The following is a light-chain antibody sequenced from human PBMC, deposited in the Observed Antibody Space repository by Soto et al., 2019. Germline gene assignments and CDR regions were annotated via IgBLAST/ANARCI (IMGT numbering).Light chain of an antibody. CDR3: CSYAGSSTLV. CDR1: SSDVGSYNL. J-gene: IGLJ3*02. CDR2: EGS. Sequence: QSALTQPASVSGSPGQSITISCTGTSSDVGSYNLVSWYQQHPGKAPKLIIYEGSKRPSGVSNRFSGSKSGNTASLTISGLQAVDEADYYCCSYAGSSTLVFGGWTKLTVL. V-gene: IGLV2-23*01.